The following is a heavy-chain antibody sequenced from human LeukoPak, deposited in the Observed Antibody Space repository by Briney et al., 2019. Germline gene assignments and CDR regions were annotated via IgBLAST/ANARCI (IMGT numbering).Heavy chain of an antibody. J-gene: IGHJ3*01. CDR3: ARGGAFDV. CDR1: GGSFSSFA. CDR2: IIPLFGPA. Sequence: SVKVSCKTSGGSFSSFAINWVRHAPGQGLEWMGGIIPLFGPANYVQKFQGRVTIIPDASTNTVYMELSSLRSEDTAFYYCARGGAFDVWGHGTLVTVSS. V-gene: IGHV1-69*13.